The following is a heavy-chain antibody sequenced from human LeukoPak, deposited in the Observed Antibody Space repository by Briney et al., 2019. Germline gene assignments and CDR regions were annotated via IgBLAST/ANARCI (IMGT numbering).Heavy chain of an antibody. CDR1: GASISSYY. V-gene: IGHV4-59*01. CDR2: IYYSGST. Sequence: SSETLSLTCTVSGASISSYYWSWIRQPPGKELEWIGYIYYSGSTNYNPALKRRVTISEDTSKNQISLKLSSVTAADTAVYYCARVRGYYDSSGYDYWGQGTLVTVSS. D-gene: IGHD3-22*01. J-gene: IGHJ4*02. CDR3: ARVRGYYDSSGYDY.